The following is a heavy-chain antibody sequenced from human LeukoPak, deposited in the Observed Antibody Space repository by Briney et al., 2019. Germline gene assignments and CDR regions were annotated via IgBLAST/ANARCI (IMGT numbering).Heavy chain of an antibody. J-gene: IGHJ3*02. CDR2: ISGSGGST. V-gene: IGHV3-23*01. Sequence: PGGSLRLSCAASGFTFSSYAMSWVRQAPGKGLEWVSAISGSGGSTYYADSVKGRFTISRDNSKNTLYLQMNSLRAEDTAVYYCAKGWPGPDDYYGSGSPNDAFDIWGQGTMVTVSS. D-gene: IGHD3-10*01. CDR1: GFTFSSYA. CDR3: AKGWPGPDDYYGSGSPNDAFDI.